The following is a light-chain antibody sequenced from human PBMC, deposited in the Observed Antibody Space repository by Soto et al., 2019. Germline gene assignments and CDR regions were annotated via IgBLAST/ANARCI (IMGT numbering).Light chain of an antibody. Sequence: DIVMTQSPATLSVSPGESATLSCRASHSVSNRLAWYQHKPGQAPRLLFYVASTGAAGVPARFSGSGFGTEFTLTISSLQSEDFAVYYCQQYDYWPATFGQGTKVDIK. CDR1: HSVSNR. CDR2: VAS. J-gene: IGKJ1*01. CDR3: QQYDYWPAT. V-gene: IGKV3-15*01.